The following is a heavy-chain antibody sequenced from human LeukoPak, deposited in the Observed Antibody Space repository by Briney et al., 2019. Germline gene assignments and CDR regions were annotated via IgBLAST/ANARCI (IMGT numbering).Heavy chain of an antibody. J-gene: IGHJ4*02. CDR2: ISSSSNII. Sequence: GGSLRLSCAASGFTFSHYNMNWVRQPPGKGLQWVSYISSSSNIIYYADSVKGRFTISRGNAKNSLFLQMNSLRAEDTAVYYCARDFAREFTIDYWGQGTLVTVSS. D-gene: IGHD3-10*01. V-gene: IGHV3-48*01. CDR3: ARDFAREFTIDY. CDR1: GFTFSHYN.